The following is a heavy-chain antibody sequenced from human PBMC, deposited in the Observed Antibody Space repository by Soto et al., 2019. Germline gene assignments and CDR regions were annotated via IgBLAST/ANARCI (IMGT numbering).Heavy chain of an antibody. D-gene: IGHD5-12*01. V-gene: IGHV3-30*18. CDR2: ISYDGSNK. CDR3: AKDLVATIRAFDI. J-gene: IGHJ3*02. Sequence: GGSLRLSCAASGFTFSSYGMHWVRQAPGKGLEWVAVISYDGSNKYYADSVKGRFTISRDNSKNTLYLQMNSLRAEDTAVYYCAKDLVATIRAFDIWGQGTMVTVSS. CDR1: GFTFSSYG.